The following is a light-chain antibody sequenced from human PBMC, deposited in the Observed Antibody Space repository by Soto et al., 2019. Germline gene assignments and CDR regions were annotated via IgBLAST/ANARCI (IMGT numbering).Light chain of an antibody. CDR1: SSNIGSNT. V-gene: IGLV1-44*01. CDR3: AVWDDSRVV. J-gene: IGLJ2*01. Sequence: QSVLTQPPSASGTPGRRVTISCSGSSSNIGSNTVNWYQQLPRTAPKLLIYTNNQRPSGVPDRFSGSKSGTSASLAISGLQSEDEADYYCAVWDDSRVVFGGGTKLTVL. CDR2: TNN.